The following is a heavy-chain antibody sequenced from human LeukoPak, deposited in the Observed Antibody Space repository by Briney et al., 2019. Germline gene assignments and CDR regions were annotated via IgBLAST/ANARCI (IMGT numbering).Heavy chain of an antibody. D-gene: IGHD3-22*01. Sequence: GASVKVSCKASGYTFTSYYMHWVRQAPGQGLEWMGIINPSGGSTSYAQKFQGRVTMTRDMSTSTVYMVLSSLRSEDTAVYYCAREPYDSSGYPQSDAFDIWGQGTMVTVSS. CDR1: GYTFTSYY. CDR3: AREPYDSSGYPQSDAFDI. CDR2: INPSGGST. V-gene: IGHV1-46*01. J-gene: IGHJ3*02.